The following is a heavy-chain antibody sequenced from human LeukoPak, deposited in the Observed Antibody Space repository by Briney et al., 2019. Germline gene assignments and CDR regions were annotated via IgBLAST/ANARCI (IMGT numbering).Heavy chain of an antibody. CDR2: IKQDGSEK. D-gene: IGHD4-17*01. Sequence: SGGSLRLSCAASGFTLSSYWMSWVRQAPGKGLEWVANIKQDGSEKYYVDSVKGRFTISRDNAKNSLYLQMNSLRAEDTALYYCAKAPQSMVTTSYFDYWGQGTLVTVSS. CDR1: GFTLSSYW. V-gene: IGHV3-7*03. CDR3: AKAPQSMVTTSYFDY. J-gene: IGHJ4*02.